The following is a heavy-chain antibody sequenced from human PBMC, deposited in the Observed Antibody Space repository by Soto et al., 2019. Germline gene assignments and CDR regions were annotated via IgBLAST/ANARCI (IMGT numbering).Heavy chain of an antibody. V-gene: IGHV4-4*02. J-gene: IGHJ6*03. Sequence: QVQLQESGPGLVKPSGTLSLTCAVSSGSISSSNWWSWVRQPPGKGLEWIGEIYHSGSTNYNPSLKSRGTISVDKSKNQFSLKLSSVTAADTAVYYCARASGYAYYYYYMDVWGKGTTVTVAS. D-gene: IGHD5-12*01. CDR2: IYHSGST. CDR1: SGSISSSNW. CDR3: ARASGYAYYYYYMDV.